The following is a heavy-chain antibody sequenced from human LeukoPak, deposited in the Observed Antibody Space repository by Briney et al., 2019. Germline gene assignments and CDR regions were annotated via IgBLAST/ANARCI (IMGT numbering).Heavy chain of an antibody. Sequence: ASVKVSCTASGYTFTSYYMHWVRQAPGQGLEWMGIINPSGGSTSYAQKFQGRVTMTRDTSTSTVYMELSSLRSEDTAVYYCARDGYSSSWYLLFLAPYFDYWGQGTLVTVSS. D-gene: IGHD6-13*01. CDR2: INPSGGST. V-gene: IGHV1-46*01. CDR1: GYTFTSYY. J-gene: IGHJ4*02. CDR3: ARDGYSSSWYLLFLAPYFDY.